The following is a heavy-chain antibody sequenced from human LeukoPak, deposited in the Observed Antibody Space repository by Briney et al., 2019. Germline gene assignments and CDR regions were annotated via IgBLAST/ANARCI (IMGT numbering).Heavy chain of an antibody. J-gene: IGHJ4*02. V-gene: IGHV3-30-3*01. CDR3: AASIETRGDY. CDR1: GFTFSSYA. D-gene: IGHD6-6*01. Sequence: GRSLRLSCAASGFTFSSYAMHWVRQAPGKGLEWVAVISYDGSNKYYADSAKGRFTISRDNSKNTLYLQMNSLRAEDTAVYYCAASIETRGDYWGQGTLVTVSS. CDR2: ISYDGSNK.